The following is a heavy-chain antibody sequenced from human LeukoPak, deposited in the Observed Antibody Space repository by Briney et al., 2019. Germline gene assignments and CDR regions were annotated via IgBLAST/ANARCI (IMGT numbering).Heavy chain of an antibody. V-gene: IGHV3-23*01. CDR1: GFTFSNYA. D-gene: IGHD3-22*01. Sequence: GGSLRLSCAASGFTFSNYAMGWVRQAPGKGLEWVSGISGSGGRTYYADSVKGRFTISRDNSKNTLYLQMNSLRAEDTAVYYCAKDSVGYYYDSSALTWGQGTLVTVSS. CDR3: AKDSVGYYYDSSALT. CDR2: ISGSGGRT. J-gene: IGHJ5*02.